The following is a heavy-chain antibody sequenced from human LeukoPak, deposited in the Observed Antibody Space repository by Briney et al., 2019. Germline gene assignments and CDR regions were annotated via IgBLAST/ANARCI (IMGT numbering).Heavy chain of an antibody. D-gene: IGHD2-2*01. J-gene: IGHJ6*02. CDR1: GGTFSSYA. Sequence: SVKVSCKASGGTFSSYAISWVRQAPGQGLEWMGGIIPIFGTANYAQKFQGRVTITADKSTSTAYMELSSLRSEDTAVYYCARDLGYCSSTSCYPGLYYYYYYGMDVWGQGTTVTVSS. CDR3: ARDLGYCSSTSCYPGLYYYYYYGMDV. CDR2: IIPIFGTA. V-gene: IGHV1-69*06.